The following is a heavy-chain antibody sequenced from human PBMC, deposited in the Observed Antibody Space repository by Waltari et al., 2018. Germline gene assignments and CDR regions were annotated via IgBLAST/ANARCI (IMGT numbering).Heavy chain of an antibody. D-gene: IGHD3-10*01. CDR2: IQTSGST. CDR3: ARGGNYYGSGSYYF. CDR1: GYSISSGYF. V-gene: IGHV4-38-2*01. J-gene: IGHJ4*02. Sequence: QVQLQESGPGLVKPSETLSLTCAVSGYSISSGYFWGGIRRPPGKGLEWIWNIQTSGSTSYNPSLKSRVSMLIYTSTNQFSLKLSSVTAADTAMYYCARGGNYYGSGSYYFWGQGTLVTVSS.